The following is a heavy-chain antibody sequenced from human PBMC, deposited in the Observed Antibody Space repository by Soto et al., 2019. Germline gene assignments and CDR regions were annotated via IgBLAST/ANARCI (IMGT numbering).Heavy chain of an antibody. CDR2: FDPEDGET. CDR3: ATRYNWNDVAPYYFDY. Sequence: ASVKVSCTVSGYTLNELSIHCVRQAPGKGLEWMGGFDPEDGETIYAQKFQGRVTMTEDTSTDTAYMELSSLRSEDTAVYYCATRYNWNDVAPYYFDYWGQGTLVTVSS. V-gene: IGHV1-24*01. J-gene: IGHJ4*02. CDR1: GYTLNELS. D-gene: IGHD1-1*01.